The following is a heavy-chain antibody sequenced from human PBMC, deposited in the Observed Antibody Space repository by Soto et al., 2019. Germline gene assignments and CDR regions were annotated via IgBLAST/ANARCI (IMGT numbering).Heavy chain of an antibody. J-gene: IGHJ6*02. Sequence: PSETLSLTCTVSGSSVSSGSYYWSWIRQPPGKGLEWIGYIYYTGSTSYNPSLNNRVTISLDTSKNQFSLKLSSVTAADTAVYFCARITHLGFSTEYYYSMDVWGQGTTVTVSS. CDR2: IYYTGST. CDR1: GSSVSSGSYY. D-gene: IGHD2-2*01. V-gene: IGHV4-61*01. CDR3: ARITHLGFSTEYYYSMDV.